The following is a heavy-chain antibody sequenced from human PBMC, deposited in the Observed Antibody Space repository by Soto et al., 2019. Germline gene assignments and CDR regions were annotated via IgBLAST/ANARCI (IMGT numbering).Heavy chain of an antibody. CDR2: INPSGGST. CDR1: GYTFTSYY. J-gene: IGHJ4*02. D-gene: IGHD5-12*01. Sequence: ASVKVSCKASGYTFTSYYMHWVRQAPGQGLEWMGIINPSGGSTSYAQKFQGRVTMTRDTSASTVYMELSSLRSEDTAVYYCARGGVEMATNAAAPTSPHFDYWGQGTLVTVSS. CDR3: ARGGVEMATNAAAPTSPHFDY. V-gene: IGHV1-46*01.